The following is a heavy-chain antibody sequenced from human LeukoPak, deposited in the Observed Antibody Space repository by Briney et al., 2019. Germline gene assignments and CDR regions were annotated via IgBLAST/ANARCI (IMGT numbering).Heavy chain of an antibody. CDR2: INPNSGGT. CDR3: ANTYALGNYYKGGFDP. CDR1: GYSFTTYG. V-gene: IGHV1-2*02. J-gene: IGHJ5*02. D-gene: IGHD3-10*01. Sequence: GASVKVSCKASGYSFTTYGISWVRQAPGQGLEWMGWINPNSGGTNYAQNFQGRVTMTRDTSIRTVYMELSRLRSDDTAVYYCANTYALGNYYKGGFDPWGQGTLVTVSS.